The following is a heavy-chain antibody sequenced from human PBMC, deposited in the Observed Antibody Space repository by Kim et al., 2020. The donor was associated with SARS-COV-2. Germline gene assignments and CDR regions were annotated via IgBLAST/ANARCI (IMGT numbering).Heavy chain of an antibody. CDR1: GGTFSSYA. Sequence: SVKVSCKASGGTFSSYAISWVRQAPGQGLEWMGGIIPIFGTANYAQKFQGRVTITADESTSTAYMELSSLRSEDTAVYYCAREAYPPDARLTGTLSYYYYGMDVWGQGTTVTVSS. CDR3: AREAYPPDARLTGTLSYYYYGMDV. V-gene: IGHV1-69*13. J-gene: IGHJ6*02. CDR2: IIPIFGTA. D-gene: IGHD1-7*01.